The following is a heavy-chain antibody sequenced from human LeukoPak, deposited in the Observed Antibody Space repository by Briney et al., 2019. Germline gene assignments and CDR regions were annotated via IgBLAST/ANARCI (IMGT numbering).Heavy chain of an antibody. J-gene: IGHJ6*03. Sequence: SETLSLTCIVSGGSISSSSYYWGWIRQPPGKGLEWIGSIYHSGSTYYNPSLKSRVTISVDTSKNQFSLNLSSVTAADTAVYYCARGVSEYSSGWWPSYYYYYYYMDVWGKGTTVTISS. CDR2: IYHSGST. CDR1: GGSISSSSYY. D-gene: IGHD6-19*01. CDR3: ARGVSEYSSGWWPSYYYYYYYMDV. V-gene: IGHV4-39*07.